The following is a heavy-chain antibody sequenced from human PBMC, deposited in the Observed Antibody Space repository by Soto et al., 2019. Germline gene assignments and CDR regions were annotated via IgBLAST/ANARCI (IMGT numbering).Heavy chain of an antibody. CDR1: GFTFSNYA. Sequence: QVQLVESGGGVVQPGRSLRLSCAASGFTFSNYAMHWVRQAPGKGLEWVAVISYDGSNEYYADSVKGRFTISRDNSKKTWYLQMNCLRAEDTAVYYCAKVEWGYYYYGRDVWGQGTTVTVSS. J-gene: IGHJ6*02. CDR2: ISYDGSNE. D-gene: IGHD2-8*01. V-gene: IGHV3-30*18. CDR3: AKVEWGYYYYGRDV.